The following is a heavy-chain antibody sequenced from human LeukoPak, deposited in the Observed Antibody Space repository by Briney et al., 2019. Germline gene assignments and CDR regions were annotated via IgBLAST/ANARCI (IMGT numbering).Heavy chain of an antibody. CDR1: GGSISSYY. CDR2: IYYSGST. CDR3: ARQGVGYYYYYGMDV. Sequence: SETLSLTCTVSGGSISSYYWSWIRQPPGKGLEWIGYIYYSGSTNYNPSLKSRVTISVDTSKNQFSLKLSSVTAADTAVYYCARQGVGYYYYYGMDVWGQGTTVTVSS. V-gene: IGHV4-59*01. D-gene: IGHD3-3*01. J-gene: IGHJ6*02.